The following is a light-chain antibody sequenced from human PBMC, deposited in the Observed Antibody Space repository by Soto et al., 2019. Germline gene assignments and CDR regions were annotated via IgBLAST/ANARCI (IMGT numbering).Light chain of an antibody. Sequence: DIHVTQSPPTLSASVGDRVTITCRASQTISTWMAWYQQKPGKAPKLLVYDASTLQSGVASRFSGSGSGTEFTLISSGLKHDDYATYHSHYDTNTNAPGRVGEGTKVDIK. J-gene: IGKJ2*01. CDR1: QTISTW. V-gene: IGKV1-5*01. CDR3: HYDTNTNAPGR. CDR2: DAS.